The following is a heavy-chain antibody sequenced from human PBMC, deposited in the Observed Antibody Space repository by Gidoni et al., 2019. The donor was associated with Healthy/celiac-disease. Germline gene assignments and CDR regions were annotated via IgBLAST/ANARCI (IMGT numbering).Heavy chain of an antibody. CDR1: GFTFSSYA. J-gene: IGHJ3*02. CDR2: ISYDGSNK. CDR3: ARRSVIGFDI. Sequence: QVQLVESGGGVVQPGRSLRLSCAASGFTFSSYAMHWVRQAPGKGLEWVAVISYDGSNKYYADSVKGRFTISRDSSKNTLYLQMNSLRAEDTAVYYCARRSVIGFDIWGQGTMVTVSS. D-gene: IGHD2-21*01. V-gene: IGHV3-30-3*01.